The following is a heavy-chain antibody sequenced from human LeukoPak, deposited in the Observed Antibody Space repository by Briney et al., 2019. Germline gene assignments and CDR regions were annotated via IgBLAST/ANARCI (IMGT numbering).Heavy chain of an antibody. J-gene: IGHJ5*02. CDR3: AKGCSGTNCYTGMGFDP. CDR1: GFTFSSYA. CDR2: ISGSGGST. Sequence: GGSLRLSCAASGFTFSSYAMNWVRQAPGKGLEWVSGISGSGGSTYYADSVKGRFTISRDNSKNTLFLQMNSLRAEDTAVYYCAKGCSGTNCYTGMGFDPWGQGTLVTVSS. D-gene: IGHD2-2*02. V-gene: IGHV3-23*01.